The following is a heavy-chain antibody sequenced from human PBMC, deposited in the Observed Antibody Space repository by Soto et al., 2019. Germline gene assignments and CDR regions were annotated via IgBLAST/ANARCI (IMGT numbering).Heavy chain of an antibody. CDR2: ISAHTGSS. V-gene: IGHV1-18*01. D-gene: IGHD3-22*01. Sequence: ASVKVSCKASGYTFTGSGMSWVRQAPGQGLEWMGWISAHTGSSEYAQRFQGRVTMTTDRSTSTAYMELRSLRSDDTAVYYCARAFFYQGSDSRGYSFDAFDFWGPGTLVTVPS. CDR1: GYTFTGSG. J-gene: IGHJ3*01. CDR3: ARAFFYQGSDSRGYSFDAFDF.